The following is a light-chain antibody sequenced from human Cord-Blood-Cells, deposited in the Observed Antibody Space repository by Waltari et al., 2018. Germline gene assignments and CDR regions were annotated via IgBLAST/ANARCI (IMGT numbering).Light chain of an antibody. V-gene: IGLV1-40*01. CDR2: GNS. CDR1: SPNIRPGDD. J-gene: IGLJ3*02. CDR3: QSYDSSLSGSV. Sequence: QSVLPQPPSVSGAPGQRVTIPGPASSPNIRPGDDVTWYQQLPGTAPKLLIYGNSNRPSGVPDRFSGSKSGTSASLAITGLQAEDEADYYCQSYDSSLSGSVFGGGTKLTVL.